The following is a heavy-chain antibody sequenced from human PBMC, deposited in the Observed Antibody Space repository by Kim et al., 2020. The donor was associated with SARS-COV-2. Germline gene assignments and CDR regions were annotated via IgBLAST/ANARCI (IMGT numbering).Heavy chain of an antibody. CDR3: ARESKQRYGMDV. Sequence: GGSLRLSCAASGFTFSSYAMHWVRQAPGKGLEWVAVISYDGSNKYYADSVKGRFTISRDNSKNTLYLQMNSLRAEDTAVYYCARESKQRYGMDVWGQGTTVTVSS. CDR2: ISYDGSNK. D-gene: IGHD6-25*01. CDR1: GFTFSSYA. J-gene: IGHJ6*02. V-gene: IGHV3-30-3*01.